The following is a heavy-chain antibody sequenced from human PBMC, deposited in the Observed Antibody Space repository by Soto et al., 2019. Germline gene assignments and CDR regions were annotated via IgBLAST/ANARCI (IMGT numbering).Heavy chain of an antibody. Sequence: ASVKVSCKASGYTFTSYGISWVRQAPGQGLEWMGWISAYNGNTNYAQKLQGRVTMTTDTSTSTAYMELRSLRSDDTAVYHCAVGGNYDILTGYYGWFDPWGQGTLVTVSS. CDR3: AVGGNYDILTGYYGWFDP. CDR1: GYTFTSYG. J-gene: IGHJ5*02. CDR2: ISAYNGNT. V-gene: IGHV1-18*01. D-gene: IGHD3-9*01.